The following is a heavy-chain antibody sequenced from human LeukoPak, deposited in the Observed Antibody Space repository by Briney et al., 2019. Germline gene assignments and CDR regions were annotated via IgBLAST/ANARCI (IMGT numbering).Heavy chain of an antibody. V-gene: IGHV4-34*01. CDR2: INHSGST. CDR3: ARDTYGIIDY. Sequence: SETLSLTCAVYGGSFSGYYWSWIRQPPGKGLEWIGEINHSGSTNYNPSLKSRVTISVDTSKNQFSLKLSSVTAADTAVYYCARDTYGIIDYWGQGTLVTVSS. J-gene: IGHJ4*02. D-gene: IGHD5-18*01. CDR1: GGSFSGYY.